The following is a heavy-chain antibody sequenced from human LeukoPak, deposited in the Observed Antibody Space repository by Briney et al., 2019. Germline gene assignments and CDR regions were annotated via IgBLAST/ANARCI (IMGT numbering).Heavy chain of an antibody. V-gene: IGHV2-5*02. J-gene: IGHJ4*02. Sequence: SGPTLVKPTQTLTLTCTFSGFSLRTSGVGVGWIRQPPGKALEWLALIYWDDDKRYSPSLKSRLTITTDTSKNQVVLTITNMDPVDTATYYCAHRHGAGDGYDYWGQGTLVTVSS. D-gene: IGHD5-24*01. CDR3: AHRHGAGDGYDY. CDR1: GFSLRTSGVG. CDR2: IYWDDDK.